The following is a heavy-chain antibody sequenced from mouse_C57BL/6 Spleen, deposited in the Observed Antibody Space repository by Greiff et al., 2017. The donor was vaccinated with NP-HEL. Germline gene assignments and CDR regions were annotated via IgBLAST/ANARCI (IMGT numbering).Heavy chain of an antibody. Sequence: EVKLMESGGDLVKPGGSLKLSCAASGFTFSSYGMSWVRQTPDKRLEWVATISSGGSYTYYPDSVKGRFTISRDNAKNTLYLQMSSLKSEDTAMYYCARPSLYYGSSYGYFDVWGTGTTVTVSS. D-gene: IGHD1-1*01. V-gene: IGHV5-6*01. CDR1: GFTFSSYG. CDR3: ARPSLYYGSSYGYFDV. J-gene: IGHJ1*03. CDR2: ISSGGSYT.